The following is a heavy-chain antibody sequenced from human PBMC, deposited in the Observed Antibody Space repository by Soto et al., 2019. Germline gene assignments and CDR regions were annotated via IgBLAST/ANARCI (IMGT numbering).Heavy chain of an antibody. CDR1: GFTVSSNF. V-gene: IGHV3-66*01. Sequence: GGSLRLSCAASGFTVSSNFMSWVRQTPGKGLEWVSIIYSGGSTYYAESVKGRFTISRDNSKNTLYLQMNSLRVGDTAVYYCARRGLAAGGGWYFDFWGQGT. J-gene: IGHJ4*02. CDR3: ARRGLAAGGGWYFDF. CDR2: IYSGGST. D-gene: IGHD6-13*01.